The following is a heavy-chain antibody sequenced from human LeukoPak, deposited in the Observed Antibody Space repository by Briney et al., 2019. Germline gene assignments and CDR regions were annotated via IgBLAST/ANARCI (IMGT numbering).Heavy chain of an antibody. V-gene: IGHV4-59*01. J-gene: IGHJ4*02. CDR1: GGSISRYY. CDR3: ARWGYFESSGHFVVDY. D-gene: IGHD3-22*01. CDR2: IHYSGST. Sequence: PSETLSLTCTVSGGSISRYYWNWIRQTPGERLEWIGWIHYSGSTFYNPSLESRVAMSVDTSKNHISLKMNSVTAADTATYYCARWGYFESSGHFVVDYWGQGALVTVSS.